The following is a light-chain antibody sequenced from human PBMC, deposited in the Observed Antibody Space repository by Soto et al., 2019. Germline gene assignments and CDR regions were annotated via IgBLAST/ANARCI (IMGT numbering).Light chain of an antibody. CDR3: SSYTSSSTQV. J-gene: IGLJ2*01. Sequence: QSALTQPASVSGSPGQSITISCTGTSSDVGGYNYVSWYQQHPHPGKAPKLVIYDVGNRPSGVSNRFSGSKSGNTASLTISGLQAEDEADYYCSSYTSSSTQVFGGGTKVTVL. V-gene: IGLV2-14*03. CDR1: SSDVGGYNY. CDR2: DVG.